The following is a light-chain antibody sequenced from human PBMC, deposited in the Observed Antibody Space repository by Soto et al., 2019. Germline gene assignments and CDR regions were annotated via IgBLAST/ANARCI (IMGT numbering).Light chain of an antibody. CDR2: DAS. CDR3: QQRYVWPIT. V-gene: IGKV3-11*01. Sequence: DIVLTQSPATLSLSPGERATLSCRANQRIGDYLAWYQQKPGQAPRLLIYDASNRAAGTPARFGGSGSDSDYTLTISSLQPEDFAVYYCQQRYVWPITFGQGTRLDFK. CDR1: QRIGDY. J-gene: IGKJ5*01.